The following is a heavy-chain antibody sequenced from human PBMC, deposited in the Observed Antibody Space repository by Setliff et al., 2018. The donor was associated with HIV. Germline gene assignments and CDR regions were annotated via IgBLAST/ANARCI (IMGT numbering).Heavy chain of an antibody. CDR3: AADPQTGTTSYDAFNI. J-gene: IGHJ3*02. CDR1: GFTFTNSA. CDR2: IVVGSGNT. Sequence: SVKVSCKASGFTFTNSAVQWVRQARGQRLEWIGWIVVGSGNTNYAQKFQERVTITRDMSTSRAYMELSGLRTEDTAVYYCAADPQTGTTSYDAFNIWGQGTVVTVSS. V-gene: IGHV1-58*01. D-gene: IGHD1-7*01.